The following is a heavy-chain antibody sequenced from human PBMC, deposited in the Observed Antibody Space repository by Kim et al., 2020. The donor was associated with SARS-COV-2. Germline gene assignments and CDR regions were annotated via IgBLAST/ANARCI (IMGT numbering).Heavy chain of an antibody. D-gene: IGHD3-10*01. V-gene: IGHV3-49*02. CDR3: TRGSGSYYRERYYFDY. Sequence: SVKGRLTISRDDSKNIAYLQMNSLKTEDTAVYYCTRGSGSYYRERYYFDYWGQGTLVTVSS. J-gene: IGHJ4*02.